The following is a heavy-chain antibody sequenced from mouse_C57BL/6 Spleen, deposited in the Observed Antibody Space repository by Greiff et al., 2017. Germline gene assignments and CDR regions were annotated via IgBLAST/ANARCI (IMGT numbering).Heavy chain of an antibody. J-gene: IGHJ2*01. CDR2: FTMYSDVT. CDR3: ARCPPYYSNLYYFDY. Sequence: LVESGAELVRPGSSVKLSCKDSYFAFMASAMHWVKQRPGHGLEWIGSFTMYSDVTEYSENFKGKATLTANTSSSTAYMELSSLTSEDSAVYYCARCPPYYSNLYYFDYWGKGTTLTVSS. CDR1: YFAFMASA. V-gene: IGHV1-49*01. D-gene: IGHD2-5*01.